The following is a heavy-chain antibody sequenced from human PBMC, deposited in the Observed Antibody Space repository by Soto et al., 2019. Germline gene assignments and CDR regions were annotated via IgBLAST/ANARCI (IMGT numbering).Heavy chain of an antibody. Sequence: QITLKESGPTLVKPTQTLTLTCTFSGFSFNLSGMSVGWIRQPPGKGLEYLALIYWDDDKRYSTSLKTRLAISKDASRNQVVLTMTDLDPVDTATYYCARRQAESRGYYRQCAFWGQGTRVTVSS. CDR1: GFSFNLSGMS. D-gene: IGHD3-22*01. V-gene: IGHV2-5*02. CDR3: ARRQAESRGYYRQCAF. CDR2: IYWDDDK. J-gene: IGHJ4*02.